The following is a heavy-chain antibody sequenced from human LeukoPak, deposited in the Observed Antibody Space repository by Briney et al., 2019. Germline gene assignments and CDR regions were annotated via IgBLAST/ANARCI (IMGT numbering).Heavy chain of an antibody. Sequence: ASVXXSXXASGYTFTGYYMHWVRQXPGQGLEWMGWINPKTDDTDYAQKFRGRVTMTRDTSISTAYMELSRLRSDDTAMYYCARAWETVDYWGQGTLVTVAS. D-gene: IGHD1-26*01. J-gene: IGHJ4*02. CDR1: GYTFTGYY. CDR3: ARAWETVDY. V-gene: IGHV1-2*02. CDR2: INPKTDDT.